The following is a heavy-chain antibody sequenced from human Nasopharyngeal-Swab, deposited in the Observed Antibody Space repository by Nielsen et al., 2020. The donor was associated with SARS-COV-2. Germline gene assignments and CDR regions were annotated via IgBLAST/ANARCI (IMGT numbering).Heavy chain of an antibody. J-gene: IGHJ6*03. Sequence: VCQAPGKGLEWVAVIAYDGSKKHYADAVKGRFTISRDNSKNPLYLQMNSLRAEDTAVYYRATDYRVVAAAGTDYYYYMDVWGKGTTFTVSS. V-gene: IGHV3-30*03. CDR3: ATDYRVVAAAGTDYYYYMDV. CDR2: IAYDGSKK. D-gene: IGHD6-13*01.